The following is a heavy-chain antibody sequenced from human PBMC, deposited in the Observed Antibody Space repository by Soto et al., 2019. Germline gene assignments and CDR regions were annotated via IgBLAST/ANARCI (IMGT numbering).Heavy chain of an antibody. J-gene: IGHJ6*02. CDR2: IYYSGST. D-gene: IGHD3-10*01. Sequence: AETLSRTCTVSGGSISSSSYYWGWIRQPPVKVLEWIGSIYYSGSTYYNPSLKSRVTISVNTYNNQFYLKLSSVTAADTAVSYSWRKYYYGSGSYCGAPNPTDGMDVWGQGTTVT. V-gene: IGHV4-39*01. CDR1: GGSISSSSYY. CDR3: WRKYYYGSGSYCGAPNPTDGMDV.